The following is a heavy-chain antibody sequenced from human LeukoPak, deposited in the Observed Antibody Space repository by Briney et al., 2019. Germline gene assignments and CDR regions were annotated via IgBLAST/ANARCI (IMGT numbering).Heavy chain of an antibody. Sequence: PSETLSLTCTVSGGSISSYYWSWIRQPPGKGLEGIGYIHYSGSTNYNPSLKSRGTISVDTSKNQVSLKLTSVPPADTAVYYCARTTEGGYTYGYFYYYYMAVWGKGTTVTISS. CDR3: ARTTEGGYTYGYFYYYYMAV. CDR2: IHYSGST. CDR1: GGSISSYY. D-gene: IGHD5-18*01. V-gene: IGHV4-59*01. J-gene: IGHJ6*03.